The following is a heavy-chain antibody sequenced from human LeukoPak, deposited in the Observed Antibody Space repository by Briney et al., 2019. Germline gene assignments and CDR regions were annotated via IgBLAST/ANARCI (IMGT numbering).Heavy chain of an antibody. CDR3: ARTSLRFLSYYMDV. CDR2: FNPNSGGT. CDR1: GYTFTGYY. J-gene: IGHJ6*03. V-gene: IGHV1-2*02. Sequence: ASVKVSCKASGYTFTGYYMHWVRQAPGQGLEWMGWFNPNSGGTNYAQKFQGRVTMTRDTSISTAYMELSRLRSDDTAVYYCARTSLRFLSYYMDVWGKGTTVTVSS. D-gene: IGHD3-3*01.